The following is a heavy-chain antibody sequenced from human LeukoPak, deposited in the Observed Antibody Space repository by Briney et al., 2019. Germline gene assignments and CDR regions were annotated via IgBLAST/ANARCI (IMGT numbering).Heavy chain of an antibody. D-gene: IGHD3-3*01. J-gene: IGHJ6*03. CDR1: GGSISGYY. Sequence: SETLSLTCTVSGGSISGYYWNWIRQPPGKGLEWIGYIYYSGNTNYNPSLKSRVTISVDTSKNQFSLKLSSVTAADTAVYYRARGYYDFWSGYFSDYYYYMDVWGKGTTVTVSS. CDR2: IYYSGNT. V-gene: IGHV4-59*12. CDR3: ARGYYDFWSGYFSDYYYYMDV.